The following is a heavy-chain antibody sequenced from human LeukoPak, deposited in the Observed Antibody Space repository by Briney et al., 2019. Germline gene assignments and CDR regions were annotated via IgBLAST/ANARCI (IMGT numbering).Heavy chain of an antibody. CDR2: ISGSGGST. D-gene: IGHD6-13*01. CDR1: GFTFSSYA. V-gene: IGHV3-23*01. J-gene: IGHJ4*02. CDR3: ARDDSSSWYPY. Sequence: GGSLRLSCAASGFTFSSYAMNWVRQAPGKGLEWVSAISGSGGSTYYADSVKGRFTISRDNAKNSLYLQMNSLRAEDTAVYYCARDDSSSWYPYWGQGTLVTVSS.